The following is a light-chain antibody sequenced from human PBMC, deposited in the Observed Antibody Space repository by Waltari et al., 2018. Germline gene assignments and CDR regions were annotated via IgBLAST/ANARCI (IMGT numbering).Light chain of an antibody. J-gene: IGLJ2*01. V-gene: IGLV1-40*01. CDR2: GNS. Sequence: QSVLTPPPSVSGAPGHRVTISCTGSSPNIGAGYDVHWYQQLPGTPPKLLIYGNSNRPSGVPDRFSGSKSGPSASLAITGLQAEDEADYHCQSYDSSLSAVVFGGGTKLTVL. CDR3: QSYDSSLSAVV. CDR1: SPNIGAGYD.